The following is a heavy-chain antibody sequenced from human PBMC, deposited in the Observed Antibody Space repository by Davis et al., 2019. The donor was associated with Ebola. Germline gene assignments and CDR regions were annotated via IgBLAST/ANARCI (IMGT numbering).Heavy chain of an antibody. CDR1: GGSFSGYY. D-gene: IGHD3-10*01. CDR2: INHSGST. V-gene: IGHV4-34*01. J-gene: IGHJ4*02. Sequence: PSETLSLTCAVYGGSFSGYYWSWIRQPPGKGLEWIGEINHSGSTNYNPSLKSRVTISVDTSKNQFSLKLSSVTAADTAVYYCARASRITPPDYWGQGTLVTVSS. CDR3: ARASRITPPDY.